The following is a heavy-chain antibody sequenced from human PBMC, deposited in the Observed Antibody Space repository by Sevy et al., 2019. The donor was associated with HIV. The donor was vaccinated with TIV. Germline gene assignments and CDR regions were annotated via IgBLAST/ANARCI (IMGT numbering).Heavy chain of an antibody. D-gene: IGHD3-16*01. CDR1: GFTFGTYD. CDR2: ISYDGSYR. Sequence: GGSVRLSCAASGFTFGTYDMHWVRQAPGKGLEWVAIISYDGSYRYYADSVRGRFSMSRDNSKNTMYLQMSGLLIEDTAVYYCAKNRPPGGSLFSRHGMDVWGRGTTVTVSS. CDR3: AKNRPPGGSLFSRHGMDV. V-gene: IGHV3-30*18. J-gene: IGHJ6*02.